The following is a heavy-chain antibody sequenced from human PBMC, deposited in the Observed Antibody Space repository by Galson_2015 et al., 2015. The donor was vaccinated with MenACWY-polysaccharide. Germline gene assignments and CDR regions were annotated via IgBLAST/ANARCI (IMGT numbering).Heavy chain of an antibody. CDR3: AKDYYDFWSGYWGYYYYYGMDV. D-gene: IGHD3-3*01. Sequence: YADSVKGRFTISRDNSKNTLYLQMNSLRAEDTAVYYCAKDYYDFWSGYWGYYYYYGMDVWGQGTTVTVSS. V-gene: IGHV3-30-3*02. J-gene: IGHJ6*02.